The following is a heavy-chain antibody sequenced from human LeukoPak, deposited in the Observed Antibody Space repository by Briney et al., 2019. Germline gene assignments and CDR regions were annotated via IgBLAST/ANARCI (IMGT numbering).Heavy chain of an antibody. V-gene: IGHV4-4*02. CDR1: GASISSDKW. J-gene: IGHJ4*02. CDR3: ARGGDWKFDY. Sequence: SETLSLTCVVSGASISSDKWWTWVRQTPGKGLEWIGEIHPSGRTNYKPSLKSRVSMPVDRSKNQFSLKMTSVTAADTAFYYCARGGDWKFDYWGQGALVTVSS. D-gene: IGHD2-21*02. CDR2: IHPSGRT.